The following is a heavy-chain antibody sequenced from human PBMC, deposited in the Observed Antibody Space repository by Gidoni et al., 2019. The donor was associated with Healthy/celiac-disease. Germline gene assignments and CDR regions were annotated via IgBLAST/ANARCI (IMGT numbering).Heavy chain of an antibody. CDR1: GYTLTSSG. J-gene: IGHJ4*02. V-gene: IGHV1-18*04. CDR3: ARDRPASIVGATRGIDY. D-gene: IGHD1-26*01. Sequence: QVQLWQSGAEVKKPGASVKVSCTASGYTLTSSGISWVRQAPGQGLEWLGWIGAYNGNTNDAQKLQGRVTMTTDTSTSTAYMELRILRSDDTAVYYCARDRPASIVGATRGIDYWGQGTLVTVSS. CDR2: IGAYNGNT.